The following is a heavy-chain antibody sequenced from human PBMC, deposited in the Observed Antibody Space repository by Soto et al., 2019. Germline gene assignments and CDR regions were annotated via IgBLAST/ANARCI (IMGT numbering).Heavy chain of an antibody. Sequence: SVKVSCKASGGTFSSYAISWVRQAPGQGLECMGGFIPIFGTANYAQKFKGRVTIAAEETTSTAYIDLSSLRSEVTAVYFCAIGLDSSRYFVWGQGALVTVSS. CDR2: FIPIFGTA. CDR3: AIGLDSSRYFV. CDR1: GGTFSSYA. J-gene: IGHJ1*01. V-gene: IGHV1-69*13. D-gene: IGHD3-22*01.